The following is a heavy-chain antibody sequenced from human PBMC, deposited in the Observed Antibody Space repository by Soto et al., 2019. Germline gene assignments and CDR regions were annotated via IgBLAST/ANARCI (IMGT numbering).Heavy chain of an antibody. CDR2: FFYSGDT. Sequence: SETLSLTCTVSGGSISSSLSYWSWIRQTPGKGLEYIGGFFYSGDTYYHPSLTGRVTMSVDTSNQFSLKLTSVTAADTAVYYCARPSSGTYRFDYWGRGTLVTVSS. J-gene: IGHJ4*02. CDR1: GGSISSSLSY. V-gene: IGHV4-39*01. CDR3: ARPSSGTYRFDY. D-gene: IGHD1-26*01.